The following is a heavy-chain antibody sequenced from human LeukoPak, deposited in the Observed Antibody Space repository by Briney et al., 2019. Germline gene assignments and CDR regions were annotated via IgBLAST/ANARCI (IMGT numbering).Heavy chain of an antibody. J-gene: IGHJ4*02. CDR2: IYYSGST. Sequence: SETLSLTCTVSGGSISSSSYYWGWIRQPPGKGLEWIGSIYYSGSTYYNPSLKSRVTISVDTSKNQFSLKLSSVTAADTAVYYCAISGSYYEYFDYWGQGTLVTVSS. CDR3: AISGSYYEYFDY. V-gene: IGHV4-39*01. CDR1: GGSISSSSYY. D-gene: IGHD1-26*01.